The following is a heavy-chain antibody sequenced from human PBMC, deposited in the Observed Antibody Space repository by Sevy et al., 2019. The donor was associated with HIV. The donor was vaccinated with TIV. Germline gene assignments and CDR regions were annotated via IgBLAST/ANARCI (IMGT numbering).Heavy chain of an antibody. CDR1: GFTFSSYT. V-gene: IGHV3-48*01. Sequence: GGSLRLSCAASGFTFSSYTMNWVRQAPGKGLEWVSYISTTSIITYYAASVRGRFTISRDNAKNSLYLQMNSLRAEDTAVYYCARDASPYCSGGRCYFDAFDIWGQGTMVTVSS. J-gene: IGHJ3*02. CDR2: ISTTSIIT. D-gene: IGHD2-15*01. CDR3: ARDASPYCSGGRCYFDAFDI.